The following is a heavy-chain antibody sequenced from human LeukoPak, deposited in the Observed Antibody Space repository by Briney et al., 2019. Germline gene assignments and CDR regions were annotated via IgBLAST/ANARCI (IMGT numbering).Heavy chain of an antibody. CDR1: GFTFSSYS. J-gene: IGHJ4*02. CDR3: ARDHVAVAGE. CDR2: ISSSSSYI. V-gene: IGHV3-21*01. D-gene: IGHD6-19*01. Sequence: GGSLRLSRAASGFTFSSYSMNWVRQAPGKGLEWVSSISSSSSYIYYADSVKGRFTISRDNAKNSLYLQMNSLRAEDTAVYYCARDHVAVAGEWGQGTLVTVSS.